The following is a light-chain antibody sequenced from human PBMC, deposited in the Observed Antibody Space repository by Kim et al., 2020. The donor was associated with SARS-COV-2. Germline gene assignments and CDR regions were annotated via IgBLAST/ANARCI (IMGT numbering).Light chain of an antibody. CDR1: QRHVPADGITY. CDR3: MQGTLWWT. CDR2: EVS. V-gene: IGKV2-30*02. Sequence: PTPTSCRSSQRHVPADGITYVNWYQQRPGQSLRRLIHEVSNRDPGVPDRFTGSGSGTDFTLTISRVEAEDVGVYYCMQGTLWWTFGQGTRVEIK. J-gene: IGKJ1*01.